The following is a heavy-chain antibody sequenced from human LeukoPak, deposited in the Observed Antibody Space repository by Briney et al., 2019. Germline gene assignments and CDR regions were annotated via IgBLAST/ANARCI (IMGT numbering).Heavy chain of an antibody. CDR3: TTEDIVVVPAATY. CDR2: IKSKTDGGTT. Sequence: PGGSLRLSCAGSGFTFNYAWMSWVRQAPGKGLEWVGRIKSKTDGGTTDYAAPVKGRFTISRDDSKNTLYLQMNGLKTEDTAVYYCTTEDIVVVPAATYWGQGTLVTVSS. D-gene: IGHD2-2*01. CDR1: GFTFNYAW. J-gene: IGHJ4*02. V-gene: IGHV3-15*01.